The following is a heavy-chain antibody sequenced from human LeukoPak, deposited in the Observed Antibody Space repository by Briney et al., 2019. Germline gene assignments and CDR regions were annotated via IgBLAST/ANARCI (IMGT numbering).Heavy chain of an antibody. CDR1: GYTFTFYY. J-gene: IGHJ5*02. Sequence: GASVKVSFKASGYTFTFYYMHWVRQAPGQGLEWMGWINPNSGGTNYAQKFQGRVTMTRDTSISTAYMELSRLRSDDTAVYYCARAHYDILTGYKNWFDPWGQGTLVTVSS. D-gene: IGHD3-9*01. CDR3: ARAHYDILTGYKNWFDP. V-gene: IGHV1-2*02. CDR2: INPNSGGT.